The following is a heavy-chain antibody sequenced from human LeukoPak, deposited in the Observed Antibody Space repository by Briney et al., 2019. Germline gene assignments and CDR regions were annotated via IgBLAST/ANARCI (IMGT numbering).Heavy chain of an antibody. CDR1: GGSISSYY. V-gene: IGHV4-4*07. J-gene: IGHJ6*03. D-gene: IGHD4-11*01. CDR2: IYTSGSN. CDR3: ARGRVSSSTWYSTYYYYFYMDV. Sequence: SETLSLTCTVSGGSISSYYWSWIRQPAGKGLEWIGRIYTSGSNNYNPSLKSRVTMSVDTSKNQFSLKLSSVTAADTAVYFCARGRVSSSTWYSTYYYYFYMDVWGKGTTVTVSS.